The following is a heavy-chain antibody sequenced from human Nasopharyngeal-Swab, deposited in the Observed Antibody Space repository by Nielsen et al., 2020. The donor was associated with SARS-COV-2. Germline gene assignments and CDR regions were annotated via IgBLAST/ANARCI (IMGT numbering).Heavy chain of an antibody. D-gene: IGHD3-3*01. CDR3: ARASHRVGSYYDFWSGYYRDYYYYGMDV. CDR2: ISAYNGNT. J-gene: IGHJ6*02. Sequence: ASVKVSCKASGYTFTSYGISWVRQAPGQGLEWMGWISAYNGNTNYAQKLQGRVTMTTDTSTSPAYMELRSLRSDDTAVYYCARASHRVGSYYDFWSGYYRDYYYYGMDVWGQGTTVTVSS. V-gene: IGHV1-18*01. CDR1: GYTFTSYG.